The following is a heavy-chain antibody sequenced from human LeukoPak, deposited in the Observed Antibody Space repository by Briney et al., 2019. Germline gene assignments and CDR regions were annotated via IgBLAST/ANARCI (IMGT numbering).Heavy chain of an antibody. J-gene: IGHJ4*02. CDR2: ISYDGSNK. Sequence: GGSLRLSCAASGFTFSSYGMHWVRQAPGKGLEWVAVISYDGSNKYYADSVKGRFTIPRDNSKNTLYLQMNSLRAEDTAVYYCAKDRENLWFGESGAGDYWGQGTLVTVSS. D-gene: IGHD3-10*01. CDR3: AKDRENLWFGESGAGDY. CDR1: GFTFSSYG. V-gene: IGHV3-30*18.